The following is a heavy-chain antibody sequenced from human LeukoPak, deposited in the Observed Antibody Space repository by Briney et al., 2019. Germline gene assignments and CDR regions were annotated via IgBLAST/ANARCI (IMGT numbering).Heavy chain of an antibody. CDR1: GFTFSSYA. CDR2: ISYDGSNK. D-gene: IGHD6-19*01. Sequence: GGSLRLSCAASGFTFSSYAMHWVRQAPGKGLEWVAVISYDGSNKYYADSVKGRFTISRDNSKNTLYLQMNSLRAEDTAVYYCARGPSSGWHQEPERAEYFQHWARAPWSPSPQ. V-gene: IGHV3-30*04. CDR3: ARGPSSGWHQEPERAEYFQH. J-gene: IGHJ1*01.